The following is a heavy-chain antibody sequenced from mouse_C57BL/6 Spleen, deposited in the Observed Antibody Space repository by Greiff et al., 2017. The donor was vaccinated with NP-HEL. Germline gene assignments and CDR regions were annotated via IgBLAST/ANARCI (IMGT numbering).Heavy chain of an antibody. D-gene: IGHD1-1*01. Sequence: VQLKQSGAELVRPGASVKLSCTASGFNIKDDYMHWVKQRPEQGLEWIGWIDPENGDTEYASKFQGKATITADTSSNTAYLQLSSLTSEDTAVYYCTTPLFYYYGSFDYWGQGTTLTVSS. CDR2: IDPENGDT. J-gene: IGHJ2*01. V-gene: IGHV14-4*01. CDR3: TTPLFYYYGSFDY. CDR1: GFNIKDDY.